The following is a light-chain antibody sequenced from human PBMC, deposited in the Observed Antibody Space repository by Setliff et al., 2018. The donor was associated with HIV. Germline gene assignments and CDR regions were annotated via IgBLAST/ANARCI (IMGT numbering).Light chain of an antibody. CDR1: GSNIGTNT. CDR3: AAWDDSLNGYV. CDR2: SNN. Sequence: VLTQPPSASGTPGQRVTISCSGSGSNIGTNTVTWYHQLPGTAPKVLIHSNNQRPSGVPDRFSGSKSGTPASLAISGLQSEDEADYYCAAWDDSLNGYVFATGTKVTVL. V-gene: IGLV1-44*01. J-gene: IGLJ1*01.